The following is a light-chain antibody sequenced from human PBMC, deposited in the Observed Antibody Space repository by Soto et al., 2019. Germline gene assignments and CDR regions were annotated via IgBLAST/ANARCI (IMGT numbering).Light chain of an antibody. CDR3: ISYTGSSTSYV. CDR1: SSDVGSYSR. CDR2: EVT. J-gene: IGLJ1*01. Sequence: QSVLTQPASVSGSPGQSITISCSGTSSDVGSYSRVAWYQQSPGKTPKLIIYEVTYRPSGVSHRFSASKPGNTASLTISGLQAGDEADYYCISYTGSSTSYVFGTGTKVTVL. V-gene: IGLV2-14*01.